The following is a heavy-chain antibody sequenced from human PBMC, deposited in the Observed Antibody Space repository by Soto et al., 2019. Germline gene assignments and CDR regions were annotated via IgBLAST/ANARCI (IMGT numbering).Heavy chain of an antibody. CDR3: AKVRYRSAEYFQH. CDR2: ISGRGADT. D-gene: IGHD3-16*02. V-gene: IGHV3-23*01. Sequence: EVQLLESGGGLVQPGGSLRLSCAASGFTFSSYALSWVRQAPGKGLEWVSTISGRGADTYYADSVKGRFTISRDNSWNTLYLQMSSLRAEDTAVYFCAKVRYRSAEYFQHWGQGTLVSVSS. CDR1: GFTFSSYA. J-gene: IGHJ1*01.